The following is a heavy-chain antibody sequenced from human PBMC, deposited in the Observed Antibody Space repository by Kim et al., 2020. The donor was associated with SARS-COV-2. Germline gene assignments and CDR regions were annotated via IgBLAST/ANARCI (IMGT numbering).Heavy chain of an antibody. J-gene: IGHJ6*02. D-gene: IGHD2-21*02. CDR1: GFTFSNAW. V-gene: IGHV3-15*01. CDR2: IKSKINGGTT. Sequence: GGSLRLSCAASGFTFSNAWINWVRQAPGKGLEWVGRIKSKINGGTTGYAAPVKGRFTISRDDSKNTLYLQMSSLKTEDTAVYYCTSVSGDYCGGGCASRVWGLGTTVTVSS. CDR3: TSVSGDYCGGGCASRV.